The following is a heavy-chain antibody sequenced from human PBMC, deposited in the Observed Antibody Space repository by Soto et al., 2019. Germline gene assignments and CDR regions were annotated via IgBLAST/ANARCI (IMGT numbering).Heavy chain of an antibody. Sequence: ASLKGSCKASGYTFTSYDSNWVRQATGQGLEWMGWMNPNSGNTGYAQKFQGRVTMTRNTSISTAYMELSSLRSEDTAVYDGAREGVRGMDVWGQGTTVTVSS. V-gene: IGHV1-8*01. CDR2: MNPNSGNT. CDR1: GYTFTSYD. CDR3: AREGVRGMDV. D-gene: IGHD3-16*01. J-gene: IGHJ6*02.